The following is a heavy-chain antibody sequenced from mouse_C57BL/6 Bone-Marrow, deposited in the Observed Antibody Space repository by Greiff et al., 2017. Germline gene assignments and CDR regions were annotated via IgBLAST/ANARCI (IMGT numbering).Heavy chain of an antibody. CDR3: ARTPATD. D-gene: IGHD1-2*01. CDR2: ISSGGSYT. Sequence: EVQGVESGGDLVKPGGSLKLSCAASGFTFSSYGMSWVRQTPDKRLEWVATISSGGSYTYYPDSVQGRFTISRDDAKNTLYLQMSSLKSEDTAMYYCARTPATDWGQGTTLTVSS. V-gene: IGHV5-6*01. J-gene: IGHJ2*01. CDR1: GFTFSSYG.